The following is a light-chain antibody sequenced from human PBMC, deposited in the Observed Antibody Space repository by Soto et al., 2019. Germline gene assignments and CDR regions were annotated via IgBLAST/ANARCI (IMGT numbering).Light chain of an antibody. CDR3: QQDCQQYGSSPPSWT. J-gene: IGKJ1*01. CDR1: QTVSSSY. V-gene: IGKV3-20*01. CDR2: GAS. Sequence: ETVLTQSPGTLSLSPGERATLSCRASQTVSSSYLAWYQQKPGQAPRLLIYGASSRATGIPDRFGGSGSGTDFTLTISRLEPEDFAVYYCQQDCQQYGSSPPSWTFGQGTRVEIK.